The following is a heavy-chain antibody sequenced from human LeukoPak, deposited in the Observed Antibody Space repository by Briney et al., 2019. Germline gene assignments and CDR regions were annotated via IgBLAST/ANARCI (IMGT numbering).Heavy chain of an antibody. Sequence: ASVKVSCEASGYTFTSYGISWVRQAPGQGLEWMEWITTYNGNTNYAQKLQGRVTMTTDTSTSTAYMELRSLRSDDTAVYYCARGRPGDDYMDVWGQGTTVTVSS. D-gene: IGHD3-10*01. CDR2: ITTYNGNT. V-gene: IGHV1-18*01. CDR3: ARGRPGDDYMDV. CDR1: GYTFTSYG. J-gene: IGHJ6*03.